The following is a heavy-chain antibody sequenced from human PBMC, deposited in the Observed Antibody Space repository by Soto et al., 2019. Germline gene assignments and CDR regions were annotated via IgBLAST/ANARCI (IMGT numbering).Heavy chain of an antibody. CDR2: IYYSGST. J-gene: IGHJ4*02. D-gene: IGHD2-15*01. CDR3: ARHTPAISISDH. V-gene: IGHV4-39*01. CDR1: GGSISSSSYY. Sequence: PSETLSLTCTVSGGSISSSSYYWGWIRQPPGKGLEWIGSIYYSGSTYYNPSLKGRVTISVDTSKNQFSLKLSSVTAADTAVYYCARHTPAISISDHWGQGTLVNVSS.